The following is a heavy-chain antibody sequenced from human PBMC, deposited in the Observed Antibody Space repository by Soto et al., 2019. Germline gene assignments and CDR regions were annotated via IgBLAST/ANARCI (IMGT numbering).Heavy chain of an antibody. V-gene: IGHV3-23*01. CDR1: GFTFSSYA. D-gene: IGHD6-19*01. CDR2: ISGSGGST. J-gene: IGHJ5*02. Sequence: GGSLRLSCAASGFTFSSYAMSWVRQAPGKGLEWVSAISGSGGSTYYADSVKGRFTISRDNSKNTLYLQMNSLRAEDTAVYYCAKDSVGGSGWLKLNWFDPWGQGTLVTVSS. CDR3: AKDSVGGSGWLKLNWFDP.